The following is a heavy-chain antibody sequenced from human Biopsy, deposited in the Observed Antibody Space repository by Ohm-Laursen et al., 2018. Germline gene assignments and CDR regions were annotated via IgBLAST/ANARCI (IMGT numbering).Heavy chain of an antibody. CDR1: GDSISSYY. J-gene: IGHJ2*01. V-gene: IGHV4-59*01. CDR3: ARDRGYYSDRTVPGYFDL. D-gene: IGHD3-22*01. CDR2: VYYTGST. Sequence: TLSLTCTVSGDSISSYYWSWIRQPPGKGLEWIGYVYYTGSTDYNPSLQSRVTISVDTSKNQFSLRLRSVTPADTAIYYCARDRGYYSDRTVPGYFDLWGRGTLVTVSS.